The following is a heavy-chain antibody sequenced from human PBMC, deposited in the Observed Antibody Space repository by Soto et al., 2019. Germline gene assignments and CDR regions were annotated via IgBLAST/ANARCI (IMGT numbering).Heavy chain of an antibody. CDR2: ISGSGGST. V-gene: IGHV3-23*01. CDR1: GFTFSSYA. Sequence: HPGGSLRLSCAASGFTFSSYAMSWVRQAPGKGLEWVSAISGSGGSTYYADSVKGRFTISRDNSKNTLYLQMNSLRAEDTAVYYCAKPRSSSPGGWYQALYQYYGMDVWGQGTTVTVSS. J-gene: IGHJ6*02. D-gene: IGHD6-19*01. CDR3: AKPRSSSPGGWYQALYQYYGMDV.